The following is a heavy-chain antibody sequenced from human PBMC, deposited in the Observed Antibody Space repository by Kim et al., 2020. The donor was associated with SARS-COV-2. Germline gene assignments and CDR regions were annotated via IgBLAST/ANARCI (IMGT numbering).Heavy chain of an antibody. CDR1: GYTFTSFS. J-gene: IGHJ5*02. CDR3: VRDQIYISRFDP. D-gene: IGHD1-20*01. Sequence: ASVKVSCKASGYTFTSFSINWVRQAPGQGLEWMGWINTNTGHPTYAEGFIGRFVFFLDSSATTIFLQINHLESDDTAVYYCVRDQIYISRFDPWGQGTLVSVSS. CDR2: INTNTGHP. V-gene: IGHV7-4-1*02.